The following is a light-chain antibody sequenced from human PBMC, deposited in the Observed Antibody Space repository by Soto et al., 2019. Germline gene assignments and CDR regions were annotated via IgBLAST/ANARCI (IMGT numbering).Light chain of an antibody. V-gene: IGKV1-5*03. CDR1: QSISSW. CDR2: KAS. CDR3: QQYNSYPLT. Sequence: IQMTHSPSTLSASVGDRVTITCRASQSISSWLAWYQQKPGKAPKLLIYKASSLESGVPSRFSGSGSGTEFTLTISSLQPDDFATYYCQQYNSYPLTFGGGTKVDIK. J-gene: IGKJ4*01.